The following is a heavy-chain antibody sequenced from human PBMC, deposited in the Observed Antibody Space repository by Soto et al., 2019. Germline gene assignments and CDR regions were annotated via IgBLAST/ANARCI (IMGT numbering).Heavy chain of an antibody. V-gene: IGHV4-31*03. D-gene: IGHD3-22*01. Sequence: SETLSLTCTVSGGSISGGNYYWSWIRQHPGKGLEWIGYIYYSGSTYYNQSLKSRVTISVDTSKNQFSLKLSSVTAADTAVYYCARTSYDSSGTAADPWGQGTLVTVSS. CDR1: GGSISGGNYY. CDR3: ARTSYDSSGTAADP. J-gene: IGHJ5*02. CDR2: IYYSGST.